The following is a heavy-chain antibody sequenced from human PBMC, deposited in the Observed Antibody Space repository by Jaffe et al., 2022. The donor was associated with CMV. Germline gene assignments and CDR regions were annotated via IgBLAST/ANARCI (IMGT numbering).Heavy chain of an antibody. CDR1: GFTFSSYG. Sequence: QVQLVESGGGVVQPGRSLRLSCAASGFTFSSYGMHWVRQAPGKGLEWVAVIWYDGSNKYYADSVKGRFTISRDNSKNTLYLQMNSLRAEDTAVYYCARGEYSSSSGPFDYWGQGTLVTVSS. CDR3: ARGEYSSSSGPFDY. D-gene: IGHD6-6*01. V-gene: IGHV3-33*08. J-gene: IGHJ4*02. CDR2: IWYDGSNK.